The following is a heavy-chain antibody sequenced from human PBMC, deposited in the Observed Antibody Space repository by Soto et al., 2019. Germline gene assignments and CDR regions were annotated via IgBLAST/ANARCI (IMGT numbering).Heavy chain of an antibody. Sequence: SETLSLTCTVSGGSISSGDYYWSWIRQPPGKGLEWIGYIYYSGSTYYNPSLKSRVTISVDTSKNQFSLKLSSVTAADTAVYYCARSFTRTVTLDYWGQGTLVTVSS. J-gene: IGHJ4*02. CDR2: IYYSGST. V-gene: IGHV4-30-4*01. D-gene: IGHD4-4*01. CDR3: ARSFTRTVTLDY. CDR1: GGSISSGDYY.